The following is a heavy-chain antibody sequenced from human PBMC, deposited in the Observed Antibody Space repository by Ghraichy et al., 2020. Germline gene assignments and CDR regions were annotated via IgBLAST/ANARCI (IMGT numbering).Heavy chain of an antibody. CDR3: ARGGYGSPEYNFYGMDV. Sequence: LETLSLTCAVYGGSFSDHYWSWIRQPPGKGLEWIGEIHHSGSTNYNPSLKSRVTISVDTSKNQFSLKLTSVTAADTALYYCARGGYGSPEYNFYGMDVWGRGTTVTVSS. CDR2: IHHSGST. CDR1: GGSFSDHY. D-gene: IGHD1-14*01. J-gene: IGHJ6*02. V-gene: IGHV4-34*01.